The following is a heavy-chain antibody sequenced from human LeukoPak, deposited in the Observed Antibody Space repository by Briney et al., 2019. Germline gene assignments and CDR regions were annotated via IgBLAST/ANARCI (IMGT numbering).Heavy chain of an antibody. V-gene: IGHV3-48*01. CDR1: GFTFSYYS. J-gene: IGHJ4*02. Sequence: GGSLRLSCAASGFTFSYYSMNWVRQAPGKGLEWVSYISDSSDTTYYADSVKGRFTISRDNAKNSLYLQMNSLRAEDTAVYYCARDLIVGTTIRYYFDYWGQGTLVTVSS. CDR2: ISDSSDTT. D-gene: IGHD1-26*01. CDR3: ARDLIVGTTIRYYFDY.